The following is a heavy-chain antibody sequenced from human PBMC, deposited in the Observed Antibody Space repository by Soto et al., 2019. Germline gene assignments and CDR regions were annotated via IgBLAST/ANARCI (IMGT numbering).Heavy chain of an antibody. CDR1: GGSISSGDYY. Sequence: QVQLQESGPGLVKPSQTLSLTCTVSGGSISSGDYYWCWIRQPPGKGLEWIGSIFYSGNTHYNPALRRRLTISVDTSKNQFSLKLSSVTAADTAVYYCARASAYTATDFEYWGQGTLVTVSS. V-gene: IGHV4-30-4*01. CDR2: IFYSGNT. J-gene: IGHJ4*02. CDR3: ARASAYTATDFEY. D-gene: IGHD2-15*01.